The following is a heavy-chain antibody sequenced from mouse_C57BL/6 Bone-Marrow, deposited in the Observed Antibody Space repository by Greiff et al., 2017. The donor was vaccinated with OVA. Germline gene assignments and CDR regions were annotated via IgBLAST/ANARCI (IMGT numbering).Heavy chain of an antibody. D-gene: IGHD2-13*01. CDR3: ASVYYGGRAWLAY. V-gene: IGHV1-81*01. CDR2: IYPRSGNT. CDR1: GYTFTSYC. Sequence: VQLQQSGAELVRPGASVKLSCKASGYTFTSYCISWVKQSPGQGLEWIGEIYPRSGNTYYNEKFKGKATLTADKSSSTAYMELRSLTSEDSAVYFCASVYYGGRAWLAYWGRGTVVTVTA. J-gene: IGHJ3*01.